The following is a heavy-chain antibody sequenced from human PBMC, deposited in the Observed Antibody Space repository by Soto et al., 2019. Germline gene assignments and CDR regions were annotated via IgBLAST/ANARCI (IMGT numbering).Heavy chain of an antibody. D-gene: IGHD1-26*01. Sequence: QVQLVQSGAEVKKPGASVKVSCKASGYAFSQFYIHWMRQAPGQGLEWMGWINPNSGRTKFAQNFQDWVTMTRDTAIKAVCMGLSCLASDPTAVYYRSRESGGTPATLDYFYFYMDVWGKGTTVTVSS. CDR1: GYAFSQFY. CDR3: SRESGGTPATLDYFYFYMDV. V-gene: IGHV1-2*04. CDR2: INPNSGRT. J-gene: IGHJ6*03.